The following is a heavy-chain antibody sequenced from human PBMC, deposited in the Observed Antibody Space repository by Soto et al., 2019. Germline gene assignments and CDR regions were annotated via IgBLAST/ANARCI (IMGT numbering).Heavy chain of an antibody. Sequence: VASVKVSCKXSGYTFTSYGISWVRQAPGQGLEWMGWISAYNGNTNYAQKLQGRVTMTTDTSTSTAYMELRSLRSDDTAVYYCARDECSSTSCYYYYGMDVWGQGTTVTVSS. CDR3: ARDECSSTSCYYYYGMDV. J-gene: IGHJ6*02. CDR2: ISAYNGNT. D-gene: IGHD2-2*01. V-gene: IGHV1-18*01. CDR1: GYTFTSYG.